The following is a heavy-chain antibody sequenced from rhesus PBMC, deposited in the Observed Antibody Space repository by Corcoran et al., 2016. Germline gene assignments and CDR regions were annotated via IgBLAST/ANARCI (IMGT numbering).Heavy chain of an antibody. CDR2: IKYSGST. CDR1: GGSISSGYYY. J-gene: IGHJ4*01. Sequence: QVQLQESGPGLVKPSETLSLTCAVSGGSISSGYYYWSWIRQPPGKGLEWIGYIKYSGSTSYNPSLKSRVTISRDTSKNHFSLKLSSVTAAETAVYYCARGRGSSYVDYWGQGVLVTVSS. CDR3: ARGRGSSYVDY. D-gene: IGHD4-29*01. V-gene: IGHV4-122*02.